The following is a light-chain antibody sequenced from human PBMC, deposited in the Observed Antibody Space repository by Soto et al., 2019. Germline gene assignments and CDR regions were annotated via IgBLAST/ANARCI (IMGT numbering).Light chain of an antibody. V-gene: IGLV2-14*03. Sequence: QSVLTQPASVSGSPGQSITLSCTGSRSDIGGYNHVSWYQHHPGKTPKLIIFDVSNRPSGVSDRFSGSKSGNTASLTISGLQPQDESDYYCSSYTSTSTPMVFGGGTKLTVL. CDR3: SSYTSTSTPMV. CDR1: RSDIGGYNH. CDR2: DVS. J-gene: IGLJ3*02.